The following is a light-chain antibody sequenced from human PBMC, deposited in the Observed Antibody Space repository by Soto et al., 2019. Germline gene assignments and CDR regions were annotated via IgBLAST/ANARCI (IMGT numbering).Light chain of an antibody. J-gene: IGKJ1*01. CDR3: QLQRHWPRT. V-gene: IGKV3-11*01. CDR1: HIFCRN. Sequence: IVLTQSQATLSLSPCEIGTLSCSPTHIFCRNLRLCQQKPFQSPSLLVYDASNRATGIPARLSGGGSGTDFTLTISSLEPEDHAVYYYQLQRHWPRTFGQGTKVDIK. CDR2: DAS.